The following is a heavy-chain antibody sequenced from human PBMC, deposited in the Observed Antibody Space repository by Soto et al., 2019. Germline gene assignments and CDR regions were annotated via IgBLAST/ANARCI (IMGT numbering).Heavy chain of an antibody. CDR3: AKDRLEGGSYYGFDY. CDR1: GFTFSSYA. D-gene: IGHD1-26*01. V-gene: IGHV3-23*01. J-gene: IGHJ4*02. CDR2: ISGSGGST. Sequence: GGFLRLSCAASGFTFSSYAMSWVRQAPGKGLEWVSAISGSGGSTYYADSVKGRFTISRDNSKNTLYLQMNSLRAEDTAVYYCAKDRLEGGSYYGFDYWGQGTLVTVSS.